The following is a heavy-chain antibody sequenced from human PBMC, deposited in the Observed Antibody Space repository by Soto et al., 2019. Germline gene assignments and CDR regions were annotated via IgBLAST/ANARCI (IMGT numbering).Heavy chain of an antibody. J-gene: IGHJ4*02. Sequence: GGSLRLSCAASGFTFSNAWMSWVRQAPGKGLEWVGRIKSKTDGGTTDYAAPVKGRFTISRNDSKNTLYLQMNSLKTEDTAVYYCTTEGGPVDIVATIFSKRGRMMTYFDYWGQGTLVTVSS. D-gene: IGHD5-12*01. CDR2: IKSKTDGGTT. V-gene: IGHV3-15*01. CDR3: TTEGGPVDIVATIFSKRGRMMTYFDY. CDR1: GFTFSNAW.